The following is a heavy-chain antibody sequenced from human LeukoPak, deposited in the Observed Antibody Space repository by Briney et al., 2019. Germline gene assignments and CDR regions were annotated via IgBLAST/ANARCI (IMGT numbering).Heavy chain of an antibody. Sequence: SETLSLTCTVSGASISDFYWSWIRQPPGKGLEWIGYIFYIATTNYNPSLKSRVIMSLDTSKNQFSLKLNSVTSADTAVYRCARDYGDYCSSSSCYSGDYAFFQHWGQGTLVTVSS. D-gene: IGHD2-2*01. CDR1: GASISDFY. CDR2: IFYIATT. V-gene: IGHV4-59*01. J-gene: IGHJ1*01. CDR3: ARDYGDYCSSSSCYSGDYAFFQH.